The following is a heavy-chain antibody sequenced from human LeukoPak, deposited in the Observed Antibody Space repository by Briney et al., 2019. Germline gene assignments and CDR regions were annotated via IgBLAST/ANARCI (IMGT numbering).Heavy chain of an antibody. Sequence: ASVKVSCKASGYTFSSYDINWVRQATGQGLEWMGWMNPNSGNTGYAQKFQGRVNMTRNTSISTAYMELSSLRSEDTAVYYCARDGLWFGELLYGGQDYYYYYMDVWGKGTTVTVSS. D-gene: IGHD3-10*01. J-gene: IGHJ6*03. CDR1: GYTFSSYD. CDR2: MNPNSGNT. V-gene: IGHV1-8*01. CDR3: ARDGLWFGELLYGGQDYYYYYMDV.